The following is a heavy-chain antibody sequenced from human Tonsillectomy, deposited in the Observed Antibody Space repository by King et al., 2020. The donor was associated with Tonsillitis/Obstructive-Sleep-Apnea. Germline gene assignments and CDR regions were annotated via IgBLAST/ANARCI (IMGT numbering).Heavy chain of an antibody. CDR2: ITPISRKP. CDR3: ARGGWEYSDSFLGSY. Sequence: VQLVQSGTEMKKPGSSVKVSCKASGSILQSYTLSWVRQAPGHGLEWVGGITPISRKPNYGQKFQGRVTFTADESSNTAYMELRSLTPEDTAIYYCARGGWEYSDSFLGSYWGQGTLVAVSS. CDR1: GSILQSYT. V-gene: IGHV1-69*01. D-gene: IGHD1-26*01. J-gene: IGHJ4*02.